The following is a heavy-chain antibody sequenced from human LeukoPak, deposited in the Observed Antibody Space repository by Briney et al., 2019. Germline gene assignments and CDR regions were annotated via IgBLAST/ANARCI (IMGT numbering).Heavy chain of an antibody. CDR2: IYTGGDT. J-gene: IGHJ4*02. CDR1: GFTVSGHY. D-gene: IGHD3-16*01. Sequence: GGSLRLSCAASGFTVSGHYMSWVRQAPGKGLEWLSAIYTGGDTYYADSVRGRFTISRDNSKKTLYLQMNSLTVEGTAVYYCARDRPYGGVGDFDYWGQGTLVTVSS. V-gene: IGHV3-66*01. CDR3: ARDRPYGGVGDFDY.